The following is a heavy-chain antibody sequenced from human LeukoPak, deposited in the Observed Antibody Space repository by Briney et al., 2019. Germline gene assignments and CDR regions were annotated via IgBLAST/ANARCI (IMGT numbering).Heavy chain of an antibody. CDR1: GFIFTDHW. J-gene: IGHJ4*02. CDR3: ARAVDVADY. D-gene: IGHD3-16*01. Sequence: GGSLRLSCVASGFIFTDHWMSWVRQAPGKGLEWVANIKEGESAKFYADSVRGRFTISRDNAKNSLYLQMNNLRVEDTAVYYCARAVDVADYWGRGTLVTVSS. V-gene: IGHV3-7*01. CDR2: IKEGESAK.